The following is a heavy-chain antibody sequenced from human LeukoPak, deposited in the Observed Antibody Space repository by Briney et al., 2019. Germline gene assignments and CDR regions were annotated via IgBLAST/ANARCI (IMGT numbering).Heavy chain of an antibody. CDR1: GGSISSGSYY. V-gene: IGHV4-31*03. CDR2: IYYSGST. Sequence: KTSETLSLTCTVSGGSISSGSYYWSWIRQHPGQGLEWIGYIYYSGSTYYNPSLKSRVTISVDTSKNQFSLRLSSVTAADTAVYYCARDSRFYYYYGMDVWGQGTTVTVSS. J-gene: IGHJ6*02. D-gene: IGHD3-16*01. CDR3: ARDSRFYYYYGMDV.